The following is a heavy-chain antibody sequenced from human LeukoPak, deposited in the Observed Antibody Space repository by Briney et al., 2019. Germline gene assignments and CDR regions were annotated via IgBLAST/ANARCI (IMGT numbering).Heavy chain of an antibody. CDR3: ARDGGDDAFDI. J-gene: IGHJ3*02. Sequence: GGSLRLSCAASGFTFSSYWMHWVRQAPGKGLVWDSRITSDGSSTSYADSVKGRFTISRDNAKNTLYLQMNSLRAEDTAVYYCARDGGDDAFDIWGQGTMVTVSS. CDR1: GFTFSSYW. CDR2: ITSDGSST. D-gene: IGHD3-10*01. V-gene: IGHV3-74*01.